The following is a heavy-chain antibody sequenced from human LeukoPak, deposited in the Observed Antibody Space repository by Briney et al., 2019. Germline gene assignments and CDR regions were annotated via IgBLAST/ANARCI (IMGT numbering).Heavy chain of an antibody. D-gene: IGHD1-26*01. V-gene: IGHV4-31*03. CDR1: GDLVIGAPYY. CDR2: TYYSGNS. J-gene: IGHJ5*01. Sequence: SETLSLTCSVSGDLVIGAPYYWRWVRQHPGKGLEWIAYTYYSGNSYYNPSLKSRITLSVDTSKNQFSLNLTSVTAADTAVYFCARVVGSTSWFDSWGQGTLVTVSS. CDR3: ARVVGSTSWFDS.